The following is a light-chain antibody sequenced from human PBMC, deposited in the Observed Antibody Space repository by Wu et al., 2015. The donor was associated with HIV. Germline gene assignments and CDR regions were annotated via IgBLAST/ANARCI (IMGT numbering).Light chain of an antibody. J-gene: IGKJ4*01. CDR3: QQRSNWPLT. V-gene: IGKV3-11*01. Sequence: EIVLTQSPGTLSLSPGERATLSCRASQSISSNSLAWYQQIRGQAPRLLIYSASNRATGIPARFSGSGSGTDFTLTISSLEPEDFAVYYCQQRSNWPLTFGGGTKVEIK. CDR1: QSISSN. CDR2: SAS.